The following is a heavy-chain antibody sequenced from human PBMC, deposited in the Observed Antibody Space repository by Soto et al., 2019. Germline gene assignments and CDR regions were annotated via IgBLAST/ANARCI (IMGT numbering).Heavy chain of an antibody. CDR3: ARHRVGGYCSSTSCPNDAFDI. CDR1: GYSFTSYW. V-gene: IGHV5-51*01. Sequence: GESLKISCKGSGYSFTSYWIGWVRQMPGKGLEWMGIIYPGDSDTGYSPSFQGQVTISADKSISTAYLQWSSLKASDTAMYYCARHRVGGYCSSTSCPNDAFDIWGQGTMVTVSS. J-gene: IGHJ3*02. D-gene: IGHD2-2*01. CDR2: IYPGDSDT.